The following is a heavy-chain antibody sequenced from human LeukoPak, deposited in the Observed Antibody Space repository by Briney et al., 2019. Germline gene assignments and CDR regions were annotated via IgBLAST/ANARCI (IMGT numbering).Heavy chain of an antibody. D-gene: IGHD4-23*01. V-gene: IGHV1-18*01. J-gene: IGHJ3*02. CDR2: ISPYNGNT. CDR3: ARDGLRWYAERAFDI. CDR1: GYTFTSYS. Sequence: ASVKVSCKASGYTFTSYSMNWVRQAPGQGLEWMGWISPYNGNTNYAQKVQGRVTMTTDTSTTTAYMELRSLRSDDTAVYYCARDGLRWYAERAFDIWGQGAMVTVSS.